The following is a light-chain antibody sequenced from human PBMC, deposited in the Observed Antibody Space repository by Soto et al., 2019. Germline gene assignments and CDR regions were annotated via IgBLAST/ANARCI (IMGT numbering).Light chain of an antibody. J-gene: IGKJ3*01. V-gene: IGKV1-33*01. CDR1: QDINKY. CDR3: QQYDNFPPLT. CDR2: DAS. Sequence: DIQMTQSPSSLSASVGDRVTITCQASQDINKYLNWYQQKAGKAPKLLIYDASNLQTVVPSRFSGSGSGTDFTFTITSLQPEDVATYYCQQYDNFPPLTFGPGTKVYIE.